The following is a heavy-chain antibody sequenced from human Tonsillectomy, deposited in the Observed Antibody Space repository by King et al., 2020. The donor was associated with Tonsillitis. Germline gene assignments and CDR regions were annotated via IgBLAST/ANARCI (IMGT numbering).Heavy chain of an antibody. Sequence: VQLQESGPGLVKPSETLSLTCTVSGGSISSYYWSWIRQPPGKGLEWIGYIYYSGSTNYNPSLKSRVTISVDTSKNQFSLKLSSVTAADTAVYYCARASTYYDILTGYSPPTSFYYMDVWGKGTTVTVSS. CDR3: ARASTYYDILTGYSPPTSFYYMDV. J-gene: IGHJ6*03. CDR1: GGSISSYY. D-gene: IGHD3-9*01. CDR2: IYYSGST. V-gene: IGHV4-59*01.